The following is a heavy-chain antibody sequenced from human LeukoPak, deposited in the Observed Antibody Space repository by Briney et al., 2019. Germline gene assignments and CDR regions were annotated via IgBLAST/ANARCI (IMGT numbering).Heavy chain of an antibody. CDR1: GGSFSGYY. D-gene: IGHD6-19*01. CDR2: INHSGST. V-gene: IGHV4-34*01. CDR3: ARLKDLYSSGWYRDY. J-gene: IGHJ4*02. Sequence: SETLSLTCAVYGGSFSGYYWSWIRQPPGKGLEWIGEINHSGSTNYNPSLKSRVTISVDTSKNQFPLKLSSVTAADTAVYYCARLKDLYSSGWYRDYWGQGTLVTVSS.